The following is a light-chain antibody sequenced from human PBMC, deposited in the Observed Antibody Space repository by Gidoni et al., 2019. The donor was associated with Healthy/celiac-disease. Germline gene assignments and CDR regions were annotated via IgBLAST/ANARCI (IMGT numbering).Light chain of an antibody. CDR3: QQRSNWPRT. CDR2: DAS. Sequence: EIVLTQSPATLSLSPGERATLSCRASQSVSSYLAWYQQKPGQAPRPLIYDASNRATGIPAKFSGNESGTDFTLTISSLEPEDFAVYYCQQRSNWPRTFGQGTKVEIK. CDR1: QSVSSY. J-gene: IGKJ1*01. V-gene: IGKV3-11*01.